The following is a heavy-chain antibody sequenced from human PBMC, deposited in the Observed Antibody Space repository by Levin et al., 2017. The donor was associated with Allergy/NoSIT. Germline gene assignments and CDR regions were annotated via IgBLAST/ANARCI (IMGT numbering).Heavy chain of an antibody. V-gene: IGHV3-30*04. J-gene: IGHJ3*02. CDR2: MSFDGKTK. CDR1: GFRFSGYD. CDR3: ARGNGFRDCGDDCFSNGFDI. D-gene: IGHD2-21*02. Sequence: GESLKTSCAASGFRFSGYDFHWVRQAPDKGLDWVSVMSFDGKTKYYADSVKGRFTISRDNSKKILYLQMQNLKSDDTATYFGARGNGFRDCGDDCFSNGFDIWGQGTEVAVSS.